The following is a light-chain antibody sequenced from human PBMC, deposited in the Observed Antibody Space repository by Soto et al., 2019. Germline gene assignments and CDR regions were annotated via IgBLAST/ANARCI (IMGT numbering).Light chain of an antibody. CDR1: QAIGVY. CDR2: AAS. Sequence: DIQVTQSPSSLSASLGDRVTITCRAKQAIGVYLAWFQQQPGKVPKLLIYAASALQSGVPSRFSGSGSGTDFTLTISSLQPEDIATYYCQKYNSAPLTFGGGTKVEI. CDR3: QKYNSAPLT. J-gene: IGKJ4*01. V-gene: IGKV1-27*01.